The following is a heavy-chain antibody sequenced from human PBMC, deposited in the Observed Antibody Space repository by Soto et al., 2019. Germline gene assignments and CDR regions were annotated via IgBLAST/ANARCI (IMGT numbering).Heavy chain of an antibody. Sequence: HAGCLGLSCSACGFTVRSSAMAWSRKAPGKGLEWVSAISGSGGSTYYADSVKGRFTISRDNSKNTLYLQMNSLRAEDTAVYYCAKEGSSGYYPFFDYWGQGPLVTVSS. CDR1: GFTVRSSA. J-gene: IGHJ4*02. CDR3: AKEGSSGYYPFFDY. CDR2: ISGSGGST. D-gene: IGHD3-22*01. V-gene: IGHV3-23*01.